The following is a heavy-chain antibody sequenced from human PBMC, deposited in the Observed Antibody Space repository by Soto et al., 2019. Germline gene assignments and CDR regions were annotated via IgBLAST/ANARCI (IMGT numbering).Heavy chain of an antibody. CDR1: GFTFSSYW. D-gene: IGHD6-6*01. V-gene: IGHV3-7*01. J-gene: IGHJ4*02. CDR2: IKQDGSEK. CDR3: ASRQSSSSFDY. Sequence: GGSLRLSCAASGFTFSSYWMSWVRQAPGKGLEWVANIKQDGSEKYYVDSVKGRFTISIDNAKNSLYLQMYSLRAEDTAVYYCASRQSSSSFDYWGQGTLVTVSS.